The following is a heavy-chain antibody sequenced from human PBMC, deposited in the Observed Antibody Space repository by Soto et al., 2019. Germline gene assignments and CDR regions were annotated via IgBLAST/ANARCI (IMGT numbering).Heavy chain of an antibody. V-gene: IGHV4-30-4*01. Sequence: SETLSLTCTVSGGSISSGDYYWIWIRQPPGKGLEWIGYIYYSGSTYYNPSLKSRVTISVDTSKNQFSLKLSSVTAADTAVYYCAREGRGYYYYYYGMDVWGQGTTVTVSS. J-gene: IGHJ6*02. CDR3: AREGRGYYYYYYGMDV. D-gene: IGHD3-10*01. CDR2: IYYSGST. CDR1: GGSISSGDYY.